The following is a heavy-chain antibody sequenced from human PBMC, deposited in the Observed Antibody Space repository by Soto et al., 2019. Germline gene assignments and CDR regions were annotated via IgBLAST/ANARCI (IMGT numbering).Heavy chain of an antibody. Sequence: QVQLQESGPGLVKPSETLSLTCTVSGGSISSYYWSWIRQPPGKGLEWIGYIYYSGSPTYNPSLKSRVTISADTSKNQLSLNLSSVTAADTALYYCARHRAFCSGKSCALGYYYYVDVWGIGTTVTVSS. CDR1: GGSISSYY. J-gene: IGHJ6*03. V-gene: IGHV4-59*08. CDR3: ARHRAFCSGKSCALGYYYYVDV. D-gene: IGHD2-2*01. CDR2: IYYSGSP.